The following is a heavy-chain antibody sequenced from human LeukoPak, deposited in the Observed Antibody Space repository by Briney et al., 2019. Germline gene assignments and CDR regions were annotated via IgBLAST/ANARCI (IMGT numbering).Heavy chain of an antibody. D-gene: IGHD3-10*01. CDR3: ARDLGVRGHSSAWYY. CDR1: GFTFSSYW. V-gene: IGHV3-7*01. Sequence: GGSLRLSCAASGFTFSSYWMSWVRQAPGKGLEWVANIKQDGSEKYYVDSVKGRFTISRDNAKNSLYLQMNSLRAEDTAVYYCARDLGVRGHSSAWYYWGQGALVTVSS. CDR2: IKQDGSEK. J-gene: IGHJ4*02.